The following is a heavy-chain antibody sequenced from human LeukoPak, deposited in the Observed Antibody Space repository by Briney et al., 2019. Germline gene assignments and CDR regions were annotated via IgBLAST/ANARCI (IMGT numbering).Heavy chain of an antibody. CDR2: IIPIFHTP. V-gene: IGHV1-69*13. CDR1: GYTFTGYY. J-gene: IGHJ5*02. Sequence: SVKVSCNASGYTFTGYYMHWVRQAPGQGLEWMGGIIPIFHTPNYAQKFQGRVTITADESTSAAYMELSSLRSEDTAIYYCARDPPDPWGQGTLVTVSS. CDR3: ARDPPDP.